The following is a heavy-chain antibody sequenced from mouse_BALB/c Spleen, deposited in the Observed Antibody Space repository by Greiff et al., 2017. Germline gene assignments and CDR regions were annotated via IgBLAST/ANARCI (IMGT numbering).Heavy chain of an antibody. J-gene: IGHJ3*01. Sequence: SGAELVRPGSSVKISCKASGYAFSSYWMNWVKQRPGQGLEWIGQIYPGDGDTNYNGKFKGKATLTADKSSSTAYMQLSSLTSEDSAVYFWSRGDDYVARAWFAYWGQGTLVTVSA. CDR1: GYAFSSYW. CDR2: IYPGDGDT. V-gene: IGHV1-80*01. CDR3: SRGDDYVARAWFAY. D-gene: IGHD2-4*01.